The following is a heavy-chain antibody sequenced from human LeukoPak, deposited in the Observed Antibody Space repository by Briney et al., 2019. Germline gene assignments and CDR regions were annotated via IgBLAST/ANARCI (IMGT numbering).Heavy chain of an antibody. CDR3: ARVGQAYYFDY. J-gene: IGHJ4*02. CDR2: ISTSSSHI. CDR1: GFTFSFYM. Sequence: GGSLRLSCTASGFTFSFYMMNWVRQAPGKGLEWVSSISTSSSHIYYEDSLKGRFTVSRDNAKSSLYLQMNNLTAEDTAVYYCARVGQAYYFDYWGQGTLVTVSS. V-gene: IGHV3-21*01.